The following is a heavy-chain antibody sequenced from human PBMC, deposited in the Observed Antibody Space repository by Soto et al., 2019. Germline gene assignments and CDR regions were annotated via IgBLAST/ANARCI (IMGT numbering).Heavy chain of an antibody. CDR1: GFTVSNNY. J-gene: IGHJ4*02. CDR3: ATQRGGGGY. V-gene: IGHV3-53*01. CDR2: IYSGGYT. Sequence: EVQLVESGGGLIQPGGSLRLSCAVSGFTVSNNYMSWVRQAPGKGLEGVSVIYSGGYTAYGDSVKGRFTISRDNSKTPLSRQMNPRGAADRAVFYGATQRGGGGYWGQGTLVTVSS. D-gene: IGHD6-25*01.